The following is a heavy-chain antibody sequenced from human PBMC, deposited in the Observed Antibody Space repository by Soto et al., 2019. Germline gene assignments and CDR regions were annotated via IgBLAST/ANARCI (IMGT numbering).Heavy chain of an antibody. D-gene: IGHD2-8*02. CDR3: ARSYCADSVSCNWFDP. V-gene: IGHV4-59*01. CDR1: GDSSRTYY. J-gene: IGHJ5*02. CDR2: INYSGRS. Sequence: QVQLQESGPGLVKSSETLSLTCSVSGDSSRTYYCGWIRQPPGKGLEWIGYINYSGRSNHNPSLKSRLSISVDASKNQVSLKLTSVTAADTAVYYCARSYCADSVSCNWFDPWGQGTLVVVSS.